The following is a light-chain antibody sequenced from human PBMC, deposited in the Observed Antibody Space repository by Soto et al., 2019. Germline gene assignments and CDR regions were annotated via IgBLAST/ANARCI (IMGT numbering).Light chain of an antibody. V-gene: IGKV3-20*01. CDR1: QSVSSSY. CDR3: QQYGSSPPVT. J-gene: IGKJ1*01. CDR2: DAS. Sequence: EIVLTQSPGTLSLTLGERATLSCRASQSVSSSYLAWYQQKPGQAPRLLIYDASNRATGIPARFSGSGSGTDFTLTISRLEPEDFAVYYCQQYGSSPPVTFGQGTKVDNK.